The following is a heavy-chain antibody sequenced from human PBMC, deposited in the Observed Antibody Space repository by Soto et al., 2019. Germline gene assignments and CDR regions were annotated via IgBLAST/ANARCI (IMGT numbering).Heavy chain of an antibody. CDR1: GGSISSGGYY. CDR3: SRDSSSSYGDYSRLYYGMDV. D-gene: IGHD4-17*01. Sequence: QVQLQESGPGLVKPSQTLSLTCTVSGGSISSGGYYWSWIRQHPGKGLEWIGYIDYSGSTYYNPSLQRRVTISVETSKNQFSLKLSSVTAADTAVYYCSRDSSSSYGDYSRLYYGMDVWGQGTTVTVSS. CDR2: IDYSGST. J-gene: IGHJ6*02. V-gene: IGHV4-31*03.